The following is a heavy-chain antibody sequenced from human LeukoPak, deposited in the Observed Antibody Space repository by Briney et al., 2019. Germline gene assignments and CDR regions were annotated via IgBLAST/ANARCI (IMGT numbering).Heavy chain of an antibody. Sequence: ASVNVSCKASGYTFTSYGISWVRQAPGQGLEWMGWIGAYNGNTYFAQKFQGRVTMTTDTSTTTAYMELRSLRSDDTAVYYCARDRWSSSSSEGVFDIWGQGTMVTVFS. V-gene: IGHV1-18*01. CDR2: IGAYNGNT. J-gene: IGHJ3*02. CDR1: GYTFTSYG. D-gene: IGHD6-6*01. CDR3: ARDRWSSSSSEGVFDI.